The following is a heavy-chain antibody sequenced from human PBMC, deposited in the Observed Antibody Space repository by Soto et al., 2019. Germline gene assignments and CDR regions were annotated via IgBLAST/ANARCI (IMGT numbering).Heavy chain of an antibody. CDR3: TVRSVKAEVY. J-gene: IGHJ4*01. D-gene: IGHD6-25*01. Sequence: PGGSLRLSCAASGFTISTYAMSWVRQAPGKGLEWVSAIGTVDDNTYHADSVKGRFTLSRDKSKSTFFLQMSSLRVEDTAVYYCTVRSVKAEVYWGHGTLVTVSS. CDR2: IGTVDDNT. V-gene: IGHV3-23*01. CDR1: GFTISTYA.